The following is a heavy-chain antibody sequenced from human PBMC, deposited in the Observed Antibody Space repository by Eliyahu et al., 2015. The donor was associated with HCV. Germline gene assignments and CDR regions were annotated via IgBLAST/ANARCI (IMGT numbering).Heavy chain of an antibody. J-gene: IGHJ4*02. CDR3: AREVEMGYYFDY. CDR1: XXXIXSGSYS. V-gene: IGHV4-61*02. D-gene: IGHD5-24*01. Sequence: QVQLQESGPGLVKPSQTLSLTXXVSXXXIXSGSYSWSWIRQPAGKGLEWIGRIYTSGSTNYNPSLKSRVTISVDTSKNQFSLKLSSVTAADTAVYYCAREVEMGYYFDYWGQGTLVTVSS. CDR2: IYTSGST.